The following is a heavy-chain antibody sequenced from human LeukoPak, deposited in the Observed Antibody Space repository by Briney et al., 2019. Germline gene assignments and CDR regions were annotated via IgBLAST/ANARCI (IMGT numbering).Heavy chain of an antibody. Sequence: SVKVSCKASGYTFTGYYMHWVRQAPGQGLEWMGRINPNSGGTNYAQKFQGRVTMTRDTSISTAYMELSRLRSDDTAVYYCARDLHPYHYGSGSYYYYYMDVWGKGTTVTISS. CDR2: INPNSGGT. CDR1: GYTFTGYY. J-gene: IGHJ6*03. V-gene: IGHV1-2*06. D-gene: IGHD3-10*01. CDR3: ARDLHPYHYGSGSYYYYYMDV.